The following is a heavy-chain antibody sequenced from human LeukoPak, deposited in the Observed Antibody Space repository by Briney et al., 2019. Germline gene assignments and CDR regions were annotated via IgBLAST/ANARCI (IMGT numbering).Heavy chain of an antibody. D-gene: IGHD3-22*01. Sequence: SGPALVKPTQTLTLTCTFSGFSLSTSGMCVSWIGQPPGKALEWLARIDWDDDKYYSTSLKTRLTISKDTSKNQVVLTMTNMDPVDTATYYCARNRGMYYYDSSGYYYSYYYYMDVWGKGTTVTVSS. V-gene: IGHV2-70*11. CDR2: IDWDDDK. J-gene: IGHJ6*03. CDR1: GFSLSTSGMC. CDR3: ARNRGMYYYDSSGYYYSYYYYMDV.